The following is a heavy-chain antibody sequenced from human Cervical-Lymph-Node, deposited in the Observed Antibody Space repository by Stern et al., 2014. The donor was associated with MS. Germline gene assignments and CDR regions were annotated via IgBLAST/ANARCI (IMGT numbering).Heavy chain of an antibody. CDR3: ARDLKEGNIMYYYGMDV. CDR2: IKAGTGNT. Sequence: QVQLVQSGAEVEKPGASVKVSCKASGYTFRSYAVHWVRQAPGQRLEWMGWIKAGTGNTRYSQKFQGRVTINRDTSANIAYLEVSSLRSQDTAVDYCARDLKEGNIMYYYGMDVWGQGTTVTVSS. CDR1: GYTFRSYA. V-gene: IGHV1-3*01. J-gene: IGHJ6*01. D-gene: IGHD2/OR15-2a*01.